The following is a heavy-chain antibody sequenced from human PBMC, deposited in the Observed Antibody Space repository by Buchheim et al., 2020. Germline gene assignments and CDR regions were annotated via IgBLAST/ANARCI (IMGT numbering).Heavy chain of an antibody. CDR3: ARDLDSGSLGGMDV. J-gene: IGHJ6*02. CDR1: GYTFTSYY. V-gene: IGHV1-46*01. Sequence: QVQLVQSGAEVKKPGASVKVSCKASGYTFTSYYMHWVRQAPGQGLEWVGITNPSGARTSYAQKFQGRVTVTRDTSTSTVYMELASLRSEDTAVYYCARDLDSGSLGGMDVWGQGTT. D-gene: IGHD1-26*01. CDR2: TNPSGART.